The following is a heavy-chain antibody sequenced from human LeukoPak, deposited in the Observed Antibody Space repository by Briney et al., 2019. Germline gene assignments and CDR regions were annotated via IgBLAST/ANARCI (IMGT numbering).Heavy chain of an antibody. CDR1: GGSISSYY. D-gene: IGHD6-13*01. Sequence: PSETLSLTCTVSGGSISSYYWSWIRQPPGKGLEWIGYIYYSGSTNYNPSLKSRVTISVDTSKNQFSLKLSSVTAADTAVYYCARVGGYSSSWYAFDIWGQGTMVTVSS. CDR2: IYYSGST. V-gene: IGHV4-59*01. J-gene: IGHJ3*02. CDR3: ARVGGYSSSWYAFDI.